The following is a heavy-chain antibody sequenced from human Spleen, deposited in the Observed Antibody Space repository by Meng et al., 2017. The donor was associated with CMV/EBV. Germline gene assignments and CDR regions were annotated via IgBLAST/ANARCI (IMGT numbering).Heavy chain of an antibody. CDR3: ASLPVDTAMVPFDL. CDR2: IIPIFGTA. V-gene: IGHV1-69*01. Sequence: QVQVVQAGAEVEKPRSAVKGSCKASCGTFSSYAISWVRQAPGQGLEWMGGIIPIFGTANYAQKFQGRVTITADESTSTAYMELSSLRSEDTAVYYCASLPVDTAMVPFDLWGRGTLVTVSS. CDR1: CGTFSSYA. J-gene: IGHJ2*01. D-gene: IGHD5-18*01.